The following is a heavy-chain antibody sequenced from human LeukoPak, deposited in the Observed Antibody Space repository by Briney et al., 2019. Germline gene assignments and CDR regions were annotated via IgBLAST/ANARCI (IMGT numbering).Heavy chain of an antibody. CDR1: GGTFSSYA. J-gene: IGHJ4*02. CDR3: ARGAQASITMVRGVVDY. Sequence: ASVKVSCKASGGTFSSYAISWVRQAPGQGLEWMGGIIPIFGTANYAQKFQGRVTITADESTSTAYMELSSLRSEDTAVYYCARGAQASITMVRGVVDYWGQGTLVTVSS. CDR2: IIPIFGTA. D-gene: IGHD3-10*01. V-gene: IGHV1-69*01.